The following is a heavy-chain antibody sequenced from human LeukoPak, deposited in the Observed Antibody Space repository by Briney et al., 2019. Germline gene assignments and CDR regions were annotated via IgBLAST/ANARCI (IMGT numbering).Heavy chain of an antibody. CDR3: AKGRDSGWYYFDY. Sequence: GGSLGLSCAASGFTFSSYSMNWVRQAPGKGLEWVSSISSSSSYIYYADSVKGRFTISRDNSKNTLYLQMNSLRAEDTAVYYCAKGRDSGWYYFDYWGQGTLVTVSS. CDR2: ISSSSSYI. V-gene: IGHV3-21*04. J-gene: IGHJ4*02. D-gene: IGHD6-19*01. CDR1: GFTFSSYS.